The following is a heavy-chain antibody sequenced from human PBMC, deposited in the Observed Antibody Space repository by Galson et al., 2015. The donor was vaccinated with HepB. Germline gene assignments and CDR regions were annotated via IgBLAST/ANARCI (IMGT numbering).Heavy chain of an antibody. Sequence: SLRLSCAASGFTFSDYYMSWIRQAPGKGLEWVSYISSSSSYTNYADSVKGRFTISRDNAKNSLYLQMNSLRAEDTAVYYCARSYDSSGYYPPAYFDYWGQGTLVTVSS. D-gene: IGHD3-22*01. J-gene: IGHJ4*02. CDR2: ISSSSSYT. V-gene: IGHV3-11*06. CDR1: GFTFSDYY. CDR3: ARSYDSSGYYPPAYFDY.